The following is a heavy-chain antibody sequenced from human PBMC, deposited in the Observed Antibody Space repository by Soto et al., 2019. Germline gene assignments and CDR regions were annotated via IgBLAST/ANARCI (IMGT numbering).Heavy chain of an antibody. Sequence: SETLSLTCTVSGGSISGHSWIWIRQSAGRGLEWIGHIYPSGSTSYNPSLRSRVTMSLDTSMNQIFLNLTSVTAADTAVFYCVRGRSYSVYEFWGPGTLATVSS. CDR3: VRGRSYSVYEF. D-gene: IGHD5-12*01. CDR1: GGSISGHS. J-gene: IGHJ4*02. CDR2: IYPSGST. V-gene: IGHV4-4*07.